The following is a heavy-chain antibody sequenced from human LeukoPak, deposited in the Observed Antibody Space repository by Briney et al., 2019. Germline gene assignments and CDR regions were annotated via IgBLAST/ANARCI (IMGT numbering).Heavy chain of an antibody. D-gene: IGHD2-2*01. V-gene: IGHV4-34*01. CDR2: INHSGST. Sequence: PSETLSLTCAVYGGSFSGYYWSWIRQPPGKGLEWIGEINHSGSTNYNPSLKSRVTISVDTSKNQFSLKLSSVTAADTAVYYCARSRKGYQLLSTNRDYYYMDVWGKGTTVTLSS. CDR3: ARSRKGYQLLSTNRDYYYMDV. J-gene: IGHJ6*03. CDR1: GGSFSGYY.